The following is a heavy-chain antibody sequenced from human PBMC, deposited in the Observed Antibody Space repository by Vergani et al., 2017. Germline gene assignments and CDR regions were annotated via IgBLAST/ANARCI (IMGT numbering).Heavy chain of an antibody. CDR2: ISYDGSNK. V-gene: IGHV3-30-3*01. CDR3: ARGVTAYKYYGSGSCGED. D-gene: IGHD3-10*01. Sequence: QVQLVESGGGVVQPGRSLRLSCAASGFTFSSYAMHWVRQAPGKGLEWVAVISYDGSNKYYADSVKGRFTISRDNSKNTLYLQMNSLRAEDTAVYCCARGVTAYKYYGSGSCGEDWGQGTLVTVSS. CDR1: GFTFSSYA. J-gene: IGHJ4*02.